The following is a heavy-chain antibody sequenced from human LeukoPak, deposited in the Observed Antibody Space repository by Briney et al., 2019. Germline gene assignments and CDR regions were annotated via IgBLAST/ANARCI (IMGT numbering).Heavy chain of an antibody. CDR2: INPTGGST. Sequence: ASVKVSCKASGYTFTSYYIHWVRQAPGQGLEWVGMINPTGGSTSYAQKFQGRVTMTRDTSTSTVYMELSSLRSEDTAVYYCAGASGSYWLDAFDIWGQGTMVTVSS. V-gene: IGHV1-46*01. CDR1: GYTFTSYY. CDR3: AGASGSYWLDAFDI. J-gene: IGHJ3*02. D-gene: IGHD1-26*01.